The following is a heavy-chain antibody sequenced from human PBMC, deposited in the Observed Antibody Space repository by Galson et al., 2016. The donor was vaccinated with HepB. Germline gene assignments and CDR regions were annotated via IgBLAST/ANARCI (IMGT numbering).Heavy chain of an antibody. D-gene: IGHD3-10*01. J-gene: IGHJ6*02. CDR2: INPGSGNR. CDR3: ARGPMAHYYGMDV. CDR1: GYTLTDYW. V-gene: IGHV1-46*01. Sequence: SVKASCKASGYTLTDYWMHWVRQAPGQGLEWLAIINPGSGNRFHAQKIQGRISMTTDTSTGTVTLELISLTLEDTAVYFCARGPMAHYYGMDVWGQGTTVTVSS.